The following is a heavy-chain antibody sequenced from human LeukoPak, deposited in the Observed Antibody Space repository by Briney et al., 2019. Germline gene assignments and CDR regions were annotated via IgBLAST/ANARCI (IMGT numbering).Heavy chain of an antibody. CDR1: GGSFSGYY. J-gene: IGHJ3*02. CDR2: INHSGST. Sequence: SETLSLTCAVYGGSFSGYYWSWIRQPPGKGLEWIGEINHSGSTNYNPSLKSRVTISVYTSKNQFSLKLSSVTAADTAVYYCARRRRVVIRDAFDIWGQGTMVTVSS. CDR3: ARRRRVVIRDAFDI. D-gene: IGHD3-3*01. V-gene: IGHV4-34*01.